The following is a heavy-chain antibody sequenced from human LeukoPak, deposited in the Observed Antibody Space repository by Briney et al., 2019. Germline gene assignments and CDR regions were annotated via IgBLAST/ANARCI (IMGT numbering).Heavy chain of an antibody. CDR1: GFTFSDYF. Sequence: RAGGSLRLSCVASGFTFSDYFMGWIRQAPGKGLEWVAFIRYDGSDKYYTDSVKGRFTISRDNSKNTLYLQMNSLRAEDTALYYCATDHSSWTYYHYFDYWGQGTLVTVSS. CDR3: ATDHSSWTYYHYFDY. J-gene: IGHJ4*02. D-gene: IGHD1-26*01. CDR2: IRYDGSDK. V-gene: IGHV3-30*02.